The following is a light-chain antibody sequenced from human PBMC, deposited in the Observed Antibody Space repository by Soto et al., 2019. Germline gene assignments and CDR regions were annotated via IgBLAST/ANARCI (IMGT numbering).Light chain of an antibody. V-gene: IGLV2-23*02. CDR3: CSYAGSSTLVV. J-gene: IGLJ2*01. CDR2: EVS. Sequence: QSVLTQPASVSGSPGQSITISCTGTSSDVGSYNLVSWYQQHPGKAPKLMIYEVSKRPSGVSNRFSGSKSGSTASLTISGLQAEDEADYYCCSYAGSSTLVVFGGGTQLTVL. CDR1: SSDVGSYNL.